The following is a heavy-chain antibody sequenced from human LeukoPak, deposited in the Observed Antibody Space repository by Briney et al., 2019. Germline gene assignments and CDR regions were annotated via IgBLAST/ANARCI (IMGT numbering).Heavy chain of an antibody. J-gene: IGHJ4*02. V-gene: IGHV4-34*01. D-gene: IGHD3-22*01. Sequence: SESLSLTCAVYGGSFSGYYWSWIRQPPGKGLEWMGEINHSGSTNYNPSLKSRVTISVDTSKNQFSLKLSSVTAADTAVYYCARSSHTFYYDSSGYYYWGQGTLVTVSS. CDR1: GGSFSGYY. CDR2: INHSGST. CDR3: ARSSHTFYYDSSGYYY.